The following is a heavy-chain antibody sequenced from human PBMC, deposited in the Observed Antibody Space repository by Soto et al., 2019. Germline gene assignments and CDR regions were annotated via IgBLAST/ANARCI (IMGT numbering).Heavy chain of an antibody. CDR3: AKDSRGYCSGGSCYSDY. D-gene: IGHD2-15*01. Sequence: GGSLRLSCAASGFTFSSYAMSWVRQAPGEGLEWVSAISGSGGSTYYADSVKGRFTISRDNSKNTLYLQMNSLRAEDTAVYYCAKDSRGYCSGGSCYSDYWGQGTLVTVSS. J-gene: IGHJ4*02. CDR2: ISGSGGST. V-gene: IGHV3-23*01. CDR1: GFTFSSYA.